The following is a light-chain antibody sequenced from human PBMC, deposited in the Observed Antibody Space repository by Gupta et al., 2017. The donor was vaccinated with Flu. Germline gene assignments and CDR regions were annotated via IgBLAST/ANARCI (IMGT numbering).Light chain of an antibody. CDR1: QSVRSSY. CDR3: QQYGTSSWT. Sequence: EIVLTQSPGTLSLSPGERATLSCRVSQSVRSSYLAWYQQKPGQAPRLLIYGASKRSTGIPDRFSGSGSGTDFTVTISRLEPEDFAVYYCQQYGTSSWTFGQGTKVELK. V-gene: IGKV3-20*01. J-gene: IGKJ1*01. CDR2: GAS.